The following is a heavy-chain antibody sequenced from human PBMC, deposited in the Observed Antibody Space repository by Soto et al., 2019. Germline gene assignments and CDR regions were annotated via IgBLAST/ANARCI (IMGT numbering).Heavy chain of an antibody. CDR3: ARARSTAAGLFDY. CDR1: GFTVSSNY. J-gene: IGHJ4*02. Sequence: EVQLVESGGGLIQPGGSLRLSCAASGFTVSSNYMTWVRQAPGKGLEWVSAIYSGGSTYYADSVKGRFTISRDNSKNNLYLQMNSLRAEDTAVYYCARARSTAAGLFDYWGLGTLVTVSS. CDR2: IYSGGST. D-gene: IGHD6-13*01. V-gene: IGHV3-53*01.